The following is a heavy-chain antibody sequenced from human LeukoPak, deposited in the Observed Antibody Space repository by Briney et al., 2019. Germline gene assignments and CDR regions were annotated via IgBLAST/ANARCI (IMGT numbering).Heavy chain of an antibody. Sequence: PGGSLRLSCAASGFTFSDYYMSWIRQAPGKGLEWVSYISSSGSTIYYADSVKGRFTISRDNAKNSLYLQMNSLRAEDTAVYYCASATTGTTTPGAFDIWGQGTMVTVSS. D-gene: IGHD1-1*01. CDR2: ISSSGSTI. CDR1: GFTFSDYY. V-gene: IGHV3-11*01. J-gene: IGHJ3*02. CDR3: ASATTGTTTPGAFDI.